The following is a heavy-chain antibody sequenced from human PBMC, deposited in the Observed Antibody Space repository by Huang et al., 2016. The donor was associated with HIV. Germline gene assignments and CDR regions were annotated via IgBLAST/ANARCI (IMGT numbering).Heavy chain of an antibody. D-gene: IGHD3-10*01. Sequence: EVQLMESGGGLVQPGGSLRLSCAASGFTFSTYNMNWVRQAPGKGLEWVSYITSSRGSIYYADSVKGRFTISRDNAKNSLYLQMNSLRAEDTAVYYCARFGSYYYGSGSYLDAFDIWGQGTMVTVSS. CDR3: ARFGSYYYGSGSYLDAFDI. CDR1: GFTFSTYN. V-gene: IGHV3-48*01. CDR2: ITSSRGSI. J-gene: IGHJ3*02.